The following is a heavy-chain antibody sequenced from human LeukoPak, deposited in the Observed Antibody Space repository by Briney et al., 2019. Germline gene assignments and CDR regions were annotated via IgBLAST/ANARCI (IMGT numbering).Heavy chain of an antibody. CDR2: INHSGST. J-gene: IGHJ4*02. V-gene: IGHV4-34*01. CDR3: ASRLRGLLLGEYHYFDY. D-gene: IGHD3-22*01. Sequence: SETLSLTCTVSGGSISSYYWSWIRQPPGKGLEWIGEINHSGSTNYNPSLKSRVTISVDTSKNQFSLKLSSVTAADTAVYYCASRLRGLLLGEYHYFDYWGQGTLVTVSS. CDR1: GGSISSYY.